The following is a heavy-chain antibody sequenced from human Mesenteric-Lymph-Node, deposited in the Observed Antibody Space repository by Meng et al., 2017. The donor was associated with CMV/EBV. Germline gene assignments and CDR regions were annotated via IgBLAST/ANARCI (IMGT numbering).Heavy chain of an antibody. V-gene: IGHV4-59*01. CDR2: VYYSGST. J-gene: IGHJ4*02. Sequence: GSLRLSCNVSGGSISSYYWNWIRQPPGKGLVWIGYVYYSGSTNYNPSLKSRVTISVDTSKNQFSLKLTSVTAADTAVYYCARVSNYGSGNTLDYCGQGTLVTVSS. CDR1: GGSISSYY. CDR3: ARVSNYGSGNTLDY. D-gene: IGHD3-10*01.